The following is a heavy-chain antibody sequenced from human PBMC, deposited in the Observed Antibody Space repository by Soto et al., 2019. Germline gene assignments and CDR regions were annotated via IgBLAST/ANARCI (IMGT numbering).Heavy chain of an antibody. CDR3: ARDEVPAANWLDR. D-gene: IGHD2-2*01. Sequence: ASVKVSCKASGYIFINYGITWVRQAPGQGLELMGWISGYNGNTKYADKLQGRVTMTTDTSTTTAYMELRSLRSDDTAVYYCARDEVPAANWLDRWGQGTLVTVSS. CDR1: GYIFINYG. V-gene: IGHV1-18*01. J-gene: IGHJ5*02. CDR2: ISGYNGNT.